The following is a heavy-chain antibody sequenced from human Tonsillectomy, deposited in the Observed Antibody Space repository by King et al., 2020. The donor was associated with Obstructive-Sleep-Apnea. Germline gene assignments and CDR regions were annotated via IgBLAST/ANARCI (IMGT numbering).Heavy chain of an antibody. CDR1: GFTFSDYY. J-gene: IGHJ4*02. D-gene: IGHD3-9*01. CDR2: ISSSGSTI. V-gene: IGHV3-11*01. CDR3: ARRTYYDILTGYYGTNPYFDY. Sequence: VQLVESGGGLVKPGGSLRLSCAASGFTFSDYYMSWIRQAPGKGLEWVSYISSSGSTIYYADSVKGRFTISRDNAKNSLYLQMNSLRAEDTAVYYCARRTYYDILTGYYGTNPYFDYWGQGTLVTVSS.